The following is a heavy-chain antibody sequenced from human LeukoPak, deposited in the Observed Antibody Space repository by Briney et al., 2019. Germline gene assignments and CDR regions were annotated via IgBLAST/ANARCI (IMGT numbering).Heavy chain of an antibody. CDR1: GGSISSYY. CDR3: ARGIVVVAQLGYYYYYMDV. Sequence: SETLSLTCTVSGGSISSYYWSWIRQPPGKGLEWIGYIYYSGSTNYNPSLKSRVTISVDTSKNQFSLKLSSVTAADTAVYYCARGIVVVAQLGYYYYYMDVWGKGTTVTISS. CDR2: IYYSGST. J-gene: IGHJ6*03. D-gene: IGHD2-15*01. V-gene: IGHV4-59*08.